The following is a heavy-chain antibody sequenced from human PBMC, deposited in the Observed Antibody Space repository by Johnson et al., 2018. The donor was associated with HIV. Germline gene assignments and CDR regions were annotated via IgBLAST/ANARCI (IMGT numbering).Heavy chain of an antibody. CDR3: AKSAAAGTVKVAFDI. CDR2: ISGGGVNT. CDR1: GFTFNNYA. D-gene: IGHD6-13*01. V-gene: IGHV3-23*04. J-gene: IGHJ3*02. Sequence: VQLVESGGGLAQPGGSLILSCAASGFTFNNYAMSWVRQAPGKGLEWVSAISGGGVNTYFADSVTGRFTISRDNSKNTLYLQINSLRAEDTAVYYCAKSAAAGTVKVAFDIWGQGTMVTVFS.